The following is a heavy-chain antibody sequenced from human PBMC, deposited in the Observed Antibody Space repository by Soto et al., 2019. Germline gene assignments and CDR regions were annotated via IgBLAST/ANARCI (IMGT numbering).Heavy chain of an antibody. V-gene: IGHV3-23*01. CDR1: GFTFSSYA. CDR3: AKGIAARKYYYYGMDV. CDR2: ISGSGGST. J-gene: IGHJ6*02. D-gene: IGHD6-25*01. Sequence: PGGSLRLSCAASGFTFSSYAMSWVRQAPGKGLEWVSAISGSGGSTYYADSVKGRFTISRDNSKNTLYLQMNSLRAEDTAVHYCAKGIAARKYYYYGMDVWGQGTTVTVSS.